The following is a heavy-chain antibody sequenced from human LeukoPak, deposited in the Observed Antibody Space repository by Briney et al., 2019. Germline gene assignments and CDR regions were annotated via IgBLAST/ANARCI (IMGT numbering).Heavy chain of an antibody. Sequence: PGGSLRLSCAASGFTFSTYEMNWVRQAPGKGLECVSYISSSGRTTYYADSVKGRFTISRDNAKNSLYLQMNSLRAEDTAVYYCARGGYGSSWGQGTLVTVSS. CDR2: ISSSGRTT. CDR1: GFTFSTYE. D-gene: IGHD5-18*01. CDR3: ARGGYGSS. V-gene: IGHV3-48*03. J-gene: IGHJ4*02.